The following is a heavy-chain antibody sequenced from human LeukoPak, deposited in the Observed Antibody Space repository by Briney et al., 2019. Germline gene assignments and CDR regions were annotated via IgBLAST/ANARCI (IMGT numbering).Heavy chain of an antibody. V-gene: IGHV4-39*01. CDR2: IYCSGST. CDR3: ARQIPLGYCSGGSCYSGFDY. CDR1: GGSISSSSYY. D-gene: IGHD2-15*01. J-gene: IGHJ4*02. Sequence: PSETLSLTCTVSGGSISSSSYYWGWIRQPPGKGLEWIGSIYCSGSTYYNPSLKSRVTISVDTSKNQFSLKLSSVTAADTAVYYCARQIPLGYCSGGSCYSGFDYWGQGTLVTVSS.